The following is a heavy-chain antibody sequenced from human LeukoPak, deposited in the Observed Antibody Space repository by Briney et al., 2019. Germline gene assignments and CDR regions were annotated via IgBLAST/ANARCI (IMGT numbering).Heavy chain of an antibody. D-gene: IGHD1-26*01. J-gene: IGHJ4*02. CDR3: ARVSSGATTVDY. CDR1: GGSISSSNW. Sequence: SETLSLTCAVSGGSISSSNWWSWVRQPPGKGLEWIGEIYHSGSTNYNPSLKSRVAISVDKSKNQFSLKLSSVTAADTAVYYCARVSSGATTVDYWGQGTLVTVSS. V-gene: IGHV4-4*02. CDR2: IYHSGST.